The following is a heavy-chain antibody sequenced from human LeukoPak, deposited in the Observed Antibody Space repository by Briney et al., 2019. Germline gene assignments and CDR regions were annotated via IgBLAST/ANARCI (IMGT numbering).Heavy chain of an antibody. V-gene: IGHV1-2*02. CDR1: GYTFTRYY. CDR3: ARGGKKWERACVTLGY. J-gene: IGHJ4*02. CDR2: IDPNSGGT. D-gene: IGHD1-26*01. Sequence: GASVKVSCKASGYTFTRYYMHWVRQAPGQGLEGRGWIDPNSGGTNYAQKFQGRVTMTRNTSISTAYMELSSLRSEDTAVYYCARGGKKWERACVTLGYWGQGTLVTVSS.